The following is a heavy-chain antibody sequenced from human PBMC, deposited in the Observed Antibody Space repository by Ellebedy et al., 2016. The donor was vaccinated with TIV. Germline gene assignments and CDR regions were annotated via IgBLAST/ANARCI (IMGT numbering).Heavy chain of an antibody. CDR2: IFYSGTP. CDR1: GGSITSSTYY. Sequence: SETLSLTXSVSGGSITSSTYYWGWIRQPPGKGLEWIGSIFYSGTPYYNPSLKSRVTISVDTSKTQFSLKVRSVTAADTAVYYCASGQFDDMAVWGQGTTVTVSS. V-gene: IGHV4-39*01. CDR3: ASGQFDDMAV. J-gene: IGHJ6*02. D-gene: IGHD3-10*01.